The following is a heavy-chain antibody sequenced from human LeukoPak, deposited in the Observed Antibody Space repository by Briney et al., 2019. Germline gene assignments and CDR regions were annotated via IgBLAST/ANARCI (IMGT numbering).Heavy chain of an antibody. Sequence: SETLSLTCTVSGSISSYYWSWIRRPAGKGLEWIGRVYSTGRTSSNPSLQSRVTLSVDTSKNQFSLNLRSVTAADTAVYYCARVLARGLYYFDYWGQGALVIVSS. CDR2: VYSTGRT. J-gene: IGHJ4*02. V-gene: IGHV4-4*07. D-gene: IGHD2-8*02. CDR3: ARVLARGLYYFDY. CDR1: GSISSYY.